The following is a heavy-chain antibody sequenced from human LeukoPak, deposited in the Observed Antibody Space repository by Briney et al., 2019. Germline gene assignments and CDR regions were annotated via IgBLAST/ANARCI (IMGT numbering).Heavy chain of an antibody. Sequence: GGSLRLSCAASGFTFSSYAMSWVRQAPGKGLEWVSGISGSGDNTYYADSVKGRFTISRDNSKNTLYVQVNSLGTEDTAAYYCAKSRAAYSSSVDDWGQGTLVTVSS. CDR1: GFTFSSYA. V-gene: IGHV3-23*01. J-gene: IGHJ4*02. CDR2: ISGSGDNT. D-gene: IGHD6-6*01. CDR3: AKSRAAYSSSVDD.